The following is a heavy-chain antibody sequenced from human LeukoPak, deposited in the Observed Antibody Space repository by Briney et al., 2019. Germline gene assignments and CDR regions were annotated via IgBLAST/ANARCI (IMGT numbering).Heavy chain of an antibody. J-gene: IGHJ4*02. Sequence: GGPLRLSCAASGFTFSSYWMSWVRQAPGKGLEWVANIKQDGSEKYYVDSVKGRFTISRDNAKNSLYLQMSSLRAEDTAVYYCARDGIAAAASDYWGQGTLVTVSS. CDR2: IKQDGSEK. D-gene: IGHD6-13*01. V-gene: IGHV3-7*01. CDR1: GFTFSSYW. CDR3: ARDGIAAAASDY.